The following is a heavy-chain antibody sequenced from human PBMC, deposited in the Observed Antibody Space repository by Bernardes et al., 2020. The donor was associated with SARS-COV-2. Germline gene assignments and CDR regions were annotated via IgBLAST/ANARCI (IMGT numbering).Heavy chain of an antibody. Sequence: GGSLRLSCAASGFTFSTYSMNWVRQAPGKGLEWVAYISRSGNNIYYADSVKGRFTISRDNAKNSLSLQMNSLRAEDTAVYYCRGVYYFYGMEVWGPGTTVTVS. J-gene: IGHJ6*02. CDR1: GFTFSTYS. V-gene: IGHV3-48*01. CDR3: RGVYYFYGMEV. CDR2: ISRSGNNI.